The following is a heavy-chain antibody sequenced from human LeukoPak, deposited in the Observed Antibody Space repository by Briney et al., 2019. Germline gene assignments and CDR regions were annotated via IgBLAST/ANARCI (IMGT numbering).Heavy chain of an antibody. CDR3: AKDNSAGGTGYYTSDY. J-gene: IGHJ4*02. Sequence: GGSLRRSCTASGFTFTSYAMTWVRQAPGQGLEWVSTVTGSAGATYYADSVKGRFTISRDNSKNTLFLQMSSLRVEDTAVYYCAKDNSAGGTGYYTSDYWGQGTLVTVSS. CDR1: GFTFTSYA. CDR2: VTGSAGAT. D-gene: IGHD3/OR15-3a*01. V-gene: IGHV3-23*01.